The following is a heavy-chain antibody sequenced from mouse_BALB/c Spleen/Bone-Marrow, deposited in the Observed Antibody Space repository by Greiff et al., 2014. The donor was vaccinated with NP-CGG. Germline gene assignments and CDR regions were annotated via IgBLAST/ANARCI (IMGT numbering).Heavy chain of an antibody. D-gene: IGHD2-14*01. V-gene: IGHV14-3*02. CDR2: IDPANGNT. CDR3: ASYRYAWYFDV. Sequence: EVQLVESGAELEKPGASVKLSCTASGFNIKDTYMHWVKQRPEQGLEWIGRIDPANGNTKYDPKFQGKATITADTSSNTAYLQLSSLTSEDTAVYYCASYRYAWYFDVWGAGTTVTVSS. J-gene: IGHJ1*01. CDR1: GFNIKDTY.